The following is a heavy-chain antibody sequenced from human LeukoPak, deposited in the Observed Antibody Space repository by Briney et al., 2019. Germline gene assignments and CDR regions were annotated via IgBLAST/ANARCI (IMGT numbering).Heavy chain of an antibody. Sequence: GGSLRLSCAASGFTLSSYAMSWVRQAPGKGLEWVSATSSSDAGTYYAESVRGRFTISRDNSKNTLFLQMNSLRAEHTAVYYCARGERSSWYQYFDYWGQGTLVTVSS. CDR2: TSSSDAGT. CDR1: GFTLSSYA. D-gene: IGHD6-13*01. CDR3: ARGERSSWYQYFDY. J-gene: IGHJ4*02. V-gene: IGHV3-23*01.